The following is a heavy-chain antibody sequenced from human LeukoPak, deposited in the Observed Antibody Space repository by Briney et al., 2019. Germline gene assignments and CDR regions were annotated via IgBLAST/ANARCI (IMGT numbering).Heavy chain of an antibody. D-gene: IGHD6-13*01. CDR2: IKQDGSEK. J-gene: IGHJ5*02. CDR3: AKLTGYSSSWYTPNWFDP. V-gene: IGHV3-7*03. Sequence: GGSLRLSCAASGFTFSSYWMSWVRQAPGKGLKRVANIKQDGSEKYYVDSVKGRFTISRDNAKNSLYLQMNSLRAEDTAVYYCAKLTGYSSSWYTPNWFDPWGQGTLVTVSS. CDR1: GFTFSSYW.